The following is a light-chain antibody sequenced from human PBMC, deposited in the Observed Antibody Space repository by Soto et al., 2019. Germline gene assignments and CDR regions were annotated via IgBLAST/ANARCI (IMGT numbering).Light chain of an antibody. V-gene: IGKV1-5*03. CDR3: QQYNHYSSYT. Sequence: DIQMTQSPSTLYASVGDTVTITCRASQSISNWLAWYQQKPGKAPKLLIYKTSNLQSGVPSRFSGSGSGTEFTLTISSLQPDDFATYYCQQYNHYSSYTFGRGTKLEIK. CDR1: QSISNW. J-gene: IGKJ2*01. CDR2: KTS.